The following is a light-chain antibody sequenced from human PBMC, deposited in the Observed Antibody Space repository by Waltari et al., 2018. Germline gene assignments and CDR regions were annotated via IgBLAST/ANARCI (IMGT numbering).Light chain of an antibody. CDR3: SSYTSSSTWV. V-gene: IGLV2-14*01. J-gene: IGLJ3*02. Sequence: QSALTQPASVSGSPGQSITISCTGTSSDVGGYNYVSWYQKHPGKAPKFMIYDVSQRPSGVSKRFSGSRAGDTASLTISGLQAEDEADYYCSSYTSSSTWVFGGGTKLTVL. CDR2: DVS. CDR1: SSDVGGYNY.